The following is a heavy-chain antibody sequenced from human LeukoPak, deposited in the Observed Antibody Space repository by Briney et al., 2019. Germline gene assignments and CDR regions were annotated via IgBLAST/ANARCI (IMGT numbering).Heavy chain of an antibody. J-gene: IGHJ4*02. Sequence: ASVKVSCKASEYTFTSHYMHWVRQAPGQGLEWMGVINPSGGGANYGQTFQGRVTVTRDTSTSTVHMELSGLRSEDTAVYYCARDQEGFAYWGQGPLVPVSS. CDR2: INPSGGGA. CDR3: ARDQEGFAY. CDR1: EYTFTSHY. V-gene: IGHV1-46*01.